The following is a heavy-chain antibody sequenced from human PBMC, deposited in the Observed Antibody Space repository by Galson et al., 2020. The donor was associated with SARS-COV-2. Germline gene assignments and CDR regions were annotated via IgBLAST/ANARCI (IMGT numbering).Heavy chain of an antibody. J-gene: IGHJ6*03. Sequence: GESLKISCAASGFTFSNAWMSWVRQAPGKGLEWVGRIKSKTDGGTTDYAAPVKGRFTISRDDSKNTLYLQMNSLKTEDTAVYYCTTVGGRILVGATRYYYYYYYMDVWGKGTTVTVSS. CDR3: TTVGGRILVGATRYYYYYYYMDV. D-gene: IGHD1-26*01. CDR2: IKSKTDGGTT. V-gene: IGHV3-15*01. CDR1: GFTFSNAW.